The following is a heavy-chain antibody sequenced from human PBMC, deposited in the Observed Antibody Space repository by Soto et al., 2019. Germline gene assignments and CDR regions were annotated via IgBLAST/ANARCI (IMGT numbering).Heavy chain of an antibody. CDR1: GGTFSSYA. CDR2: IIPSFGTA. V-gene: IGHV1-69*01. CDR3: ARNHGSLVPAATGGYFYYGLDV. J-gene: IGHJ6*02. Sequence: QVQLVQSGAEVKKPGSSVKVSCKASGGTFSSYALSWVRQAPGQGLEWMGGIIPSFGTANYAQKLQGRVTITADDSTSTGYMELSSLRSEDTAVYYCARNHGSLVPAATGGYFYYGLDVWGQGTTVIVSS. D-gene: IGHD2-2*01.